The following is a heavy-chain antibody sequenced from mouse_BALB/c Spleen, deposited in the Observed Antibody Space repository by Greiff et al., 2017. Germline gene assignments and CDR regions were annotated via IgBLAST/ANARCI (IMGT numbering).Heavy chain of an antibody. CDR1: GYTFTSYW. D-gene: IGHD2-3*01. CDR2: INPSNGRT. J-gene: IGHJ3*01. CDR3: ARGDGYYDWFAY. V-gene: IGHV1S81*02. Sequence: QVQLQQPGAELVKPGASVKLSCKASGYTFTSYWMHWVKQRPGQGLEWIGEINPSNGRTNYNEKFKSKATLTVDKSSSTAYMQLSSLTSEDSAVYYCARGDGYYDWFAYWGQGTLVTVSA.